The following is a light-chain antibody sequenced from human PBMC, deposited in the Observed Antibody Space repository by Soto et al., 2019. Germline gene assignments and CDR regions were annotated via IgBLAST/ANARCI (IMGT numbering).Light chain of an antibody. V-gene: IGKV3-20*01. J-gene: IGKJ1*01. CDR1: QSISNSY. CDR3: LQYGSSLWT. CDR2: GAS. Sequence: EIVLTQSPGTLSLSPGERATLSCRASQSISNSYLAWYQQTPGQAPRLLIYGASSRATDIPDRFSASGSGTDFTLTISRLEPEDFVVYYCLQYGSSLWTFGQGTKVEIK.